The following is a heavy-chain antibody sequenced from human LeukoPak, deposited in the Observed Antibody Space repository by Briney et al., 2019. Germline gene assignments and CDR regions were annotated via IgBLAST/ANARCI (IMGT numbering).Heavy chain of an antibody. J-gene: IGHJ2*01. Sequence: SETLSLTCTVSGGSISSSSYYWGWIRQPPGKGLEWIGSIYYSGSTYYNPSLKSRVTISVDTSKNQFSLKLSSVTAADTAVYYCARDSPYCSGDSCHPPVFDLWGRGTLVTVSS. CDR3: ARDSPYCSGDSCHPPVFDL. CDR1: GGSISSSSYY. CDR2: IYYSGST. V-gene: IGHV4-39*07. D-gene: IGHD2-15*01.